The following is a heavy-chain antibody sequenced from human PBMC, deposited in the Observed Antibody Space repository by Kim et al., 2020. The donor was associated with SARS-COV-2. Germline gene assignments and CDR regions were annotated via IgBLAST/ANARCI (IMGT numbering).Heavy chain of an antibody. J-gene: IGHJ4*02. CDR2: ISSSSSYI. Sequence: GGSLRLSCAASGFTFSSYSMNWVRQAPGKGLEWVSSISSSSSYIYYADSVKGRFTISRDNAKNSLYLQMNSLRAEDTAVYYCARERSVQGVIGFDYWGQGTLVTVSS. CDR3: ARERSVQGVIGFDY. CDR1: GFTFSSYS. V-gene: IGHV3-21*01. D-gene: IGHD3-10*01.